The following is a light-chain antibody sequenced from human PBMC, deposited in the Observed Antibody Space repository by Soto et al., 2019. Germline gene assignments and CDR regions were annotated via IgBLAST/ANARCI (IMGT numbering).Light chain of an antibody. CDR2: DVS. J-gene: IGLJ1*01. CDR3: NSFTTTSTYV. Sequence: QSALTQPASVSGSPGQSITISCTGASSDVGGFDHVSWYQQHPGIVPRLLIYDVSSRPSGVSDRFSGSKSGNTASLTISGLQAEDEADYYCNSFTTTSTYVFGTGTKLTVL. CDR1: SSDVGGFDH. V-gene: IGLV2-14*03.